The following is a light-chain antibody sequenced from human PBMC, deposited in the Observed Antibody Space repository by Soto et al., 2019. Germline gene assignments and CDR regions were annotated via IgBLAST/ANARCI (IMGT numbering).Light chain of an antibody. J-gene: IGKJ2*01. Sequence: EIGVTQSPGTLSFAPRERATLSCRARQSLSSTYLAWYQQKPGQAPRHLIYGASRATGIPDRFSGSGSGTDFTLTISRLEPEDFAVYYCHQYGTTPPYTFGQAKHLEIK. CDR2: GAS. CDR1: QSLSSTY. CDR3: HQYGTTPPYT. V-gene: IGKV3-20*01.